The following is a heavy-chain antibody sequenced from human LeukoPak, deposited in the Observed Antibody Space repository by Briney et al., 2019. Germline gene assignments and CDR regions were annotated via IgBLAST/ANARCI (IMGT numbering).Heavy chain of an antibody. Sequence: PGGSLRLSCAASGFTFSSYGMHWVRQAPGKGLEWVAVISYDGSNKYYADSVKGRFTISRDNSKNTLYLQMNSPRAEDTAVYYCAKDRVLLWFGELSLLDAFDYWGQGTLVTVSS. CDR3: AKDRVLLWFGELSLLDAFDY. V-gene: IGHV3-30*18. CDR1: GFTFSSYG. CDR2: ISYDGSNK. D-gene: IGHD3-10*01. J-gene: IGHJ4*02.